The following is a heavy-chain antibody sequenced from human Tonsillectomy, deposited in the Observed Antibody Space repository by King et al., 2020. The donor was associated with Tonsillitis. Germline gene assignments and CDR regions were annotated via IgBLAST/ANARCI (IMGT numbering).Heavy chain of an antibody. CDR1: GGSFSGNY. CDR2: INHSGSA. Sequence: VQPQQWGAGLLKPSETLSLTCAVYGGSFSGNYWSWIRRPPGKGLEWIGEINHSGSANYNPSLKSRVTISVDTSKNQFSLKLTSVTAADTAVYYCARDRCSTTSCERPIDYWGQGTLVTVSS. J-gene: IGHJ4*02. D-gene: IGHD2-2*01. V-gene: IGHV4-34*01. CDR3: ARDRCSTTSCERPIDY.